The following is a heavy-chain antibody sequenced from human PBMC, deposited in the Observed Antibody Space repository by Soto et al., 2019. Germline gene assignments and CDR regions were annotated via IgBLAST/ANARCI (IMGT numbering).Heavy chain of an antibody. D-gene: IGHD5-12*01. J-gene: IGHJ4*02. CDR3: AIESREYSGDEVFRIRHYFDY. CDR2: ISAYNGNT. Sequence: ASVKVSCKASGYTFTSYGISWVRQAPGQGLEWMGWISAYNGNTNYAQKLQGRVTMTTDTSTSTAYMELRSLRSDDTAVYYCAIESREYSGDEVFRIRHYFDYWGQGTLVPVSS. CDR1: GYTFTSYG. V-gene: IGHV1-18*01.